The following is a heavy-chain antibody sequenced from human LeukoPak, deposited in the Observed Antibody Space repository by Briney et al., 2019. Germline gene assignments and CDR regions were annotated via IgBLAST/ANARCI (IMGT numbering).Heavy chain of an antibody. CDR1: GFTFSSYW. CDR3: ARDYYDSSGYFDGLNY. CDR2: INSDGSST. J-gene: IGHJ4*02. D-gene: IGHD3-22*01. Sequence: GGSLRLSCAASGFTFSSYWMHWVRQAPGKGLVWVSRINSDGSSTGYADSVKGRFTISRDNAKNTLYLQMNSLRAEDTAVYYCARDYYDSSGYFDGLNYWGQGTLVTVSS. V-gene: IGHV3-74*01.